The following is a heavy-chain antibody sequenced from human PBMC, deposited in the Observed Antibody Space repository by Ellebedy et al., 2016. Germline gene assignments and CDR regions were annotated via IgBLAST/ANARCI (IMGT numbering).Heavy chain of an antibody. J-gene: IGHJ4*02. CDR2: ISGSGGST. CDR3: ACGSGSYQY. V-gene: IGHV3-23*01. D-gene: IGHD3-10*01. Sequence: GESLKISXVASGFTFTYAMSWVRQAPGKGLERVSAISGSGGSTYYADSVKGRFTISRDNSKNTLYLQMNSLRAEDTAVYYCACGSGSYQYWGQGTLVTVSS. CDR1: GFTFTYA.